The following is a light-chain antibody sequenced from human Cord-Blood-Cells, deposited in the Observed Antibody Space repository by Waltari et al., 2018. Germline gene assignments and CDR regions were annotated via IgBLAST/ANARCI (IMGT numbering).Light chain of an antibody. CDR3: CSYAGSSNVV. J-gene: IGLJ2*01. V-gene: IGLV2-23*01. CDR2: EGS. CDR1: SSDVGSYNL. Sequence: QSALTQPASVSGSPGQSITISCTGTSSDVGSYNLVSWYQQHPGKAPKLMIYEGSKRPSGASNRFSGSKSGNTASLTISGLQAEDEADYYCCSYAGSSNVVFGGGTKLTVL.